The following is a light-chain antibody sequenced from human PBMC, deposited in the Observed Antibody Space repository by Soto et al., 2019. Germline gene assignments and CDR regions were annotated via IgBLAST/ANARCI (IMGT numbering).Light chain of an antibody. CDR1: QDIGNS. J-gene: IGKJ3*01. CDR2: DAY. V-gene: IGKV1-33*01. Sequence: DIQMTQSPPSLSASVGDRVTITCQASQDIGNSLNWVQHKPGKAPNLVIYDAYNLEIGVPSRFSGSGSGTDFAFTITSLRPEDIATYYFQKSAHLPLFDPGTKVDSK. CDR3: QKSAHLPL.